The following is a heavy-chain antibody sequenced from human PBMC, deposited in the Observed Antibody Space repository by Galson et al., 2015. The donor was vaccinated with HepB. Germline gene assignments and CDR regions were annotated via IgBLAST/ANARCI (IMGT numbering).Heavy chain of an antibody. CDR3: TTDGVRGVIMYYFDY. Sequence: SLRLSCAASGFTFSNAWMNWVRQAPGKGLEWVGRIKSKTDGGTTDYAAPVKGRFTISRDDSKNTLYLQMNSLKTEDTAVYYCTTDGVRGVIMYYFDYWGQGTLVTVSS. V-gene: IGHV3-15*07. CDR2: IKSKTDGGTT. D-gene: IGHD3-10*01. J-gene: IGHJ4*02. CDR1: GFTFSNAW.